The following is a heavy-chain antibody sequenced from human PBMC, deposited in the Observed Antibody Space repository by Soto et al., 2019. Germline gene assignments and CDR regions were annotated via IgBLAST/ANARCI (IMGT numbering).Heavy chain of an antibody. CDR1: GYTFTSYD. V-gene: IGHV1-8*01. D-gene: IGHD6-19*01. J-gene: IGHJ4*02. CDR2: MNPNSGNT. Sequence: QVQLVQSGAEVKKPGASVKVSCKASGYTFTSYDINWVRQATGQGLEWMGWMNPNSGNTGYAQRFQGRVTMTRTTSISTAYMELRSLRSEDTAVYYCARSVEGLASFDSWGQGTLVTVSS. CDR3: ARSVEGLASFDS.